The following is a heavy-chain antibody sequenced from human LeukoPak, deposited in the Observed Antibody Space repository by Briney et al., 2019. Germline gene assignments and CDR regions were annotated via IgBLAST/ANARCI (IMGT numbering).Heavy chain of an antibody. CDR2: IYLGDSDT. V-gene: IGHV5-51*01. CDR1: GHSFTTYW. CDR3: ARLKADYYDSSGRYYFDY. J-gene: IGHJ4*02. D-gene: IGHD3-22*01. Sequence: GESLKISCQASGHSFTTYWIAWVRQMPGKGLEWMGIIYLGDSDTRYSPSFQGQATISADKPISTAYLQWSSLKASDTAMYYCARLKADYYDSSGRYYFDYWGQGTLVTVSS.